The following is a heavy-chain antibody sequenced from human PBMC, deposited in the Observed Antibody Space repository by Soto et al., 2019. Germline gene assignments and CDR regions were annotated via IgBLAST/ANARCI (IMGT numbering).Heavy chain of an antibody. Sequence: QVQLQESGPGLVKPSETLSLTCTVSGGSISSHYWNWIRQPPGKGLEWIGYIHYSGRTNSNPSLKGRVSISADTSKKKFSLKLSSVTAADTALYYCAGSLGYCTSTSCYSGDWFDPWGQGTLVTVSS. D-gene: IGHD2-2*01. CDR2: IHYSGRT. V-gene: IGHV4-59*11. J-gene: IGHJ5*02. CDR1: GGSISSHY. CDR3: AGSLGYCTSTSCYSGDWFDP.